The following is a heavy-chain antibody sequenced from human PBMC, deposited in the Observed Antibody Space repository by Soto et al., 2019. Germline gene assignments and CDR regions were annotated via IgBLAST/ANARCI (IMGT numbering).Heavy chain of an antibody. CDR3: ARDSPPVDY. Sequence: QVQLVQSGAEVKKPGASVKVSCKASGYTFTSYGISWVRQAPGQGLEWMGWISAYNGNTNYAQKLQGRASKTTDTSTSTDYMELRSLSSADKAVDDCARDSPPVDYWGQGTLVTVSS. J-gene: IGHJ4*02. CDR2: ISAYNGNT. CDR1: GYTFTSYG. V-gene: IGHV1-18*01.